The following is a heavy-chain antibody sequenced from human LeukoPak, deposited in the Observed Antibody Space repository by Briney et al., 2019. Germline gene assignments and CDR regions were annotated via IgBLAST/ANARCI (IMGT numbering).Heavy chain of an antibody. J-gene: IGHJ4*02. CDR1: GFTFSSYG. CDR2: ISYDGSNK. CDR3: AKAGEDGGNPGY. D-gene: IGHD4-23*01. V-gene: IGHV3-30*18. Sequence: AGGSLRLSCAASGFTFSSYGMHWVRQAPGKGLEWVAVISYDGSNKYYADSVKGRFTISRDNSKNTLYLQINSLRAEDTAVYYCAKAGEDGGNPGYWGQGTLVTVSS.